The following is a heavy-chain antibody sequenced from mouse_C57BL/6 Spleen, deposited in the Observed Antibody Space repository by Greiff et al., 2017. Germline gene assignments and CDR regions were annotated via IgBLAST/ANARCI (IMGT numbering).Heavy chain of an antibody. CDR2: IYPGDGDT. J-gene: IGHJ1*03. D-gene: IGHD2-1*01. V-gene: IGHV1-82*01. Sequence: QVQLKESGPELVKPGASVKISCKASGYAISSSWMNWVKQRPGKGLEWIGRIYPGDGDTNYNGKFKGKATLTADKSSSTAYMQLSSLTSEDSAVYFCARKGGNYDWYFDVWGTGTTVTVSS. CDR1: GYAISSSW. CDR3: ARKGGNYDWYFDV.